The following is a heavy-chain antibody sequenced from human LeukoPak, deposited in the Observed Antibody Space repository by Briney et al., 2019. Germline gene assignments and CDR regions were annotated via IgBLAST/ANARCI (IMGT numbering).Heavy chain of an antibody. CDR3: ARLGAAGLRFDP. Sequence: PSETLSLTCTVSGGSISNYYSTWIRQSPGKGLEWIGYIYKNGGTNYNPSLKSRVTISVDTSKNQFSLKLSSVTAADTAVYYCARLGAAGLRFDPWGQGTLVTVSS. CDR1: GGSISNYY. CDR2: IYKNGGT. D-gene: IGHD6-13*01. V-gene: IGHV4-59*01. J-gene: IGHJ5*02.